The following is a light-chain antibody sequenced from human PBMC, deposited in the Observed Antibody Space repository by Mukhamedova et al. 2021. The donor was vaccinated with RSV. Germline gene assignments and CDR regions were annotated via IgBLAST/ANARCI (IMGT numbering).Light chain of an antibody. CDR3: CSYAGSSYV. Sequence: GQSVTISCTGTSSDVGGYNYVSWYQQHPGKAPKLMIYDVSKRPSGVPDRFSGSKSGNTASLTISGLQAEDEADYYCCSYAGSSYVF. CDR1: SSDVGGYNY. J-gene: IGLJ1*01. CDR2: DVS. V-gene: IGLV2-11*01.